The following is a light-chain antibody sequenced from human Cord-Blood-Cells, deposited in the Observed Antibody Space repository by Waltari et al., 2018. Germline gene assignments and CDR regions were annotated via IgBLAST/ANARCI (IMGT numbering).Light chain of an antibody. J-gene: IGKJ1*01. CDR3: QQRSNWPAWT. Sequence: EIVLTQSPATLSLSTGERATLSCRASQSVSSSLAWYPTKLGQAPRLLIYDASNRATVIPARFSGSGSGPDCTLTISSLVAEGWAVYYSQQRSNWPAWTFGQWTKAEIK. V-gene: IGKV3-11*01. CDR2: DAS. CDR1: QSVSSS.